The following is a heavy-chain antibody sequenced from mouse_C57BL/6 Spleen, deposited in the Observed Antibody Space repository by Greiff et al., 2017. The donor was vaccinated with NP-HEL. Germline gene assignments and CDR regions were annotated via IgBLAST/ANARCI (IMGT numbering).Heavy chain of an antibody. J-gene: IGHJ4*01. CDR2: IHPNSGST. CDR3: ARDYGAYYAMDY. CDR1: GYTFTSYW. V-gene: IGHV1-64*01. Sequence: QVQLQQPGAELVKPGASVKLSCKASGYTFTSYWMHWVKQRPGQGLEWIGMIHPNSGSTNYNEKFKSKATLTVDKSSSPAYMQLSSLTSEDSAVYYCARDYGAYYAMDYWGQGTPVTVSS. D-gene: IGHD1-1*01.